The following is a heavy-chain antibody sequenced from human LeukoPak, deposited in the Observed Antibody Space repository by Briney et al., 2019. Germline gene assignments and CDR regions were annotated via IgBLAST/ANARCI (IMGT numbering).Heavy chain of an antibody. CDR2: IWYDGSNK. J-gene: IGHJ4*02. Sequence: GRSLRLSCAASGFTFSSYGMHWVRQAPGKGLEWVAVIWYDGSNKYYADSVKGRFTISRDNSKNTLYLQMNSLRAEDTAVYYCARLEMATIFDYWGQGTLVTVSS. V-gene: IGHV3-33*01. D-gene: IGHD5-24*01. CDR3: ARLEMATIFDY. CDR1: GFTFSSYG.